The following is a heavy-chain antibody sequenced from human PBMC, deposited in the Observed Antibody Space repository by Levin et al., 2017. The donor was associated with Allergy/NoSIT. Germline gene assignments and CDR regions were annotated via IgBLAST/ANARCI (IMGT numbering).Heavy chain of an antibody. Sequence: SQTLSLPCIVSCGSISSSYWSWIRQPPGKGLEWIGYVYHSGSTDYNPSLRSRVTMSVDKAKNQVSLKLNSVTAADTAVYYCARQYAWAFDYWGHGTLVTVSS. CDR3: ARQYAWAFDY. CDR1: CGSISSSY. V-gene: IGHV4-59*01. CDR2: VYHSGST. J-gene: IGHJ4*01. D-gene: IGHD2-8*01.